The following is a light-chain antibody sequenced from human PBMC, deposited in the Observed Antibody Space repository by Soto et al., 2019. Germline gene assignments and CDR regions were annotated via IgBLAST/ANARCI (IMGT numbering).Light chain of an antibody. CDR2: AAS. V-gene: IGKV3-15*01. Sequence: EIVMTQSPATLSVSPGERATLSCRASQSVSSNLAWYQQKPGQAPRLLIYAASTRATGIPARFSGSGSGTEFTLTISSLQSEDFAVYSCQQYDHWPPYTFGEGTKLEIK. J-gene: IGKJ2*01. CDR3: QQYDHWPPYT. CDR1: QSVSSN.